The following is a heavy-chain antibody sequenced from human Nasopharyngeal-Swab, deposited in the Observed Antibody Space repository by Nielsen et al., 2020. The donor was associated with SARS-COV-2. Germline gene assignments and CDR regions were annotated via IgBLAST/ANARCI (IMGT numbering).Heavy chain of an antibody. CDR3: ARGGSYSSSWYPTY. CDR2: INSDGGST. J-gene: IGHJ4*02. V-gene: IGHV3-74*01. CDR1: GFTFSSYW. D-gene: IGHD6-13*01. Sequence: GGSLRLSCAASGFTFSSYWMHWVRQAPGKGLVWVSRINSDGGSTSYADSVKGRFTISRDNAKNTLYLQMNSLRAEDTAVYYCARGGSYSSSWYPTYWGQGTLVTVSS.